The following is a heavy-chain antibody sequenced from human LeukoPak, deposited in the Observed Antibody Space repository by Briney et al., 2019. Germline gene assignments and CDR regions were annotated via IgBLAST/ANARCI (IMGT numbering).Heavy chain of an antibody. Sequence: GRSLRLSCAASGFTFSSYAMHWVRQAPGKGLEWVAVISYDGSNKYYADSVKGQFTISRDNSKNTLYLQMNSLRAEDTAVYYCARVRGKGHMVRAHAFDIWGQGTMVTVSS. J-gene: IGHJ3*02. CDR3: ARVRGKGHMVRAHAFDI. D-gene: IGHD3-10*01. CDR1: GFTFSSYA. V-gene: IGHV3-30-3*01. CDR2: ISYDGSNK.